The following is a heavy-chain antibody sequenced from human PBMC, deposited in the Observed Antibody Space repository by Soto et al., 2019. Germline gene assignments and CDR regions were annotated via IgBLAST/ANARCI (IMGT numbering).Heavy chain of an antibody. J-gene: IGHJ4*02. CDR2: ISSYNGKT. V-gene: IGHV1-18*01. Sequence: GASVKVSCKTSGYSFTTYGISWVRQAPGQGLEWMGWISSYNGKTNYAQKHQGRLTMTTDTSTSTVYMELRSLTSEDTAVYYCASWCSGGRCYRGPTDYWGQGTLVTVSS. CDR1: GYSFTTYG. CDR3: ASWCSGGRCYRGPTDY. D-gene: IGHD2-15*01.